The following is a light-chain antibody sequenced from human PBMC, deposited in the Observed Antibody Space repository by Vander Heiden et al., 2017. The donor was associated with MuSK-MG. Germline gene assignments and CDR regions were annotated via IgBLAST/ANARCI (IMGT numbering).Light chain of an antibody. CDR1: QSISTY. CDR3: QQDRSYSGT. J-gene: IGKJ1*01. CDR2: GAS. Sequence: DIQMTQSPSTLSASVGDRVTITCRASQSISTYVAWYQQKPGRVLTVLIYGASNLEGGVPSRFSGSGSGTEFTLTISSLRPDDFATYYCQQDRSYSGTFGQGTKVEIK. V-gene: IGKV1-5*03.